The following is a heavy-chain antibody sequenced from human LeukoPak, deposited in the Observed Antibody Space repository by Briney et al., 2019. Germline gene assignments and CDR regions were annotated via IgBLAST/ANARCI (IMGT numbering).Heavy chain of an antibody. V-gene: IGHV3-33*06. CDR1: GFTFSSYG. CDR3: AKADSYGGNSQLFDF. CDR2: IWYDGSNK. J-gene: IGHJ5*01. Sequence: GRSLRLSCVASGFTFSSYGMHWVRQAPGKGLEWVAVIWYDGSNKYYADSVKGRFTISRDNSKNTLYLQMNSLRAEDTAVYYCAKADSYGGNSQLFDFWGQGTLVTVSS. D-gene: IGHD4-17*01.